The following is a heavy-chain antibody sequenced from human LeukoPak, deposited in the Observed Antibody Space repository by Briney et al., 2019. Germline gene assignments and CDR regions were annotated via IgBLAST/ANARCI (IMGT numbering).Heavy chain of an antibody. CDR3: AKHFSSSYLADAVAI. CDR1: GLTLSDYA. CDR2: IGNSGHST. Sequence: PGGSLRLSFAASGLTLSDYATSWVRQATGKGLEWVSGIGNSGHSTYYADSVKGRFTISRDNPRNTLYLQMNSLRVEDTALFYCAKHFSSSYLADAVAISGQRTMVTVSA. V-gene: IGHV3-23*01. D-gene: IGHD3-22*01. J-gene: IGHJ3*02.